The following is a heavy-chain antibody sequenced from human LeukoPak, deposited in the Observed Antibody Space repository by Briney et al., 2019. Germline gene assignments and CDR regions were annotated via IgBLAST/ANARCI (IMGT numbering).Heavy chain of an antibody. D-gene: IGHD5-12*01. Sequence: PSETLSLICNVSGGSISNYYWTWIRQPPGKGLEWIGYIYYSGSTNYNPSLKSRVTISVDTSKKQFSLKLSSVTAADTAVYYCARGRSSGYDSPFDYWGQGTLVTVSS. CDR2: IYYSGST. CDR3: ARGRSSGYDSPFDY. V-gene: IGHV4-59*01. CDR1: GGSISNYY. J-gene: IGHJ4*02.